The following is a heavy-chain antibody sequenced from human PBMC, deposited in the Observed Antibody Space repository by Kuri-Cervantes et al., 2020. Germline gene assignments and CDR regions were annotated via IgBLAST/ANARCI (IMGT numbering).Heavy chain of an antibody. CDR2: ISYDGSNK. J-gene: IGHJ6*02. CDR3: ARPHDYGDYDGMDV. CDR1: GFTCSSYA. Sequence: GESLKISCAAAGFTCSSYAMHWVRQAPGKGREWVEVISYDGSNKYYASSVMGRVSIYRDKSKNTLYLQMNSLRAEDAAVYYCARPHDYGDYDGMDVWGQGTTVTVSS. V-gene: IGHV3-30*01. D-gene: IGHD4-17*01.